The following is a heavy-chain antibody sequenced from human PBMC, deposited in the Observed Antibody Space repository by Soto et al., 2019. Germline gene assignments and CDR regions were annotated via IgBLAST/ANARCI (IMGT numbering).Heavy chain of an antibody. CDR2: IIPIFGTA. CDR1: GGTFSSYA. D-gene: IGHD3-22*01. Sequence: SVKVSCKASGGTFSSYAISWVRQAPGQGLEWMGGIIPIFGTANYAQKFQGRVTITADESTSTANMEMSSLRTEDTAVYNYEIVQNYYDSSGYYNYYGMDVWGQGTTVTVSS. CDR3: EIVQNYYDSSGYYNYYGMDV. V-gene: IGHV1-69*13. J-gene: IGHJ6*02.